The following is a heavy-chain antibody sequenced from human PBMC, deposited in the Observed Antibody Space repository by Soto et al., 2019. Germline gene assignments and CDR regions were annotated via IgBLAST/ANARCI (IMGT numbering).Heavy chain of an antibody. J-gene: IGHJ5*02. V-gene: IGHV1-46*03. CDR3: ARDRVTMVRGAKNWFDP. CDR1: GYTFTSYY. Sequence: ASVKVSCKASGYTFTSYYMHWVRQAPGQGLEWMGIINPSGGSTSYAQKFQGRVTMTRDTSTSTVYMELSSLRSEDTAVYYCARDRVTMVRGAKNWFDPWGQGTLVTVSS. D-gene: IGHD3-10*01. CDR2: INPSGGST.